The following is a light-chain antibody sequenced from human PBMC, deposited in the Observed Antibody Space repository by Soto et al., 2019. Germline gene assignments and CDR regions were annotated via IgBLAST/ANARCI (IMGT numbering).Light chain of an antibody. J-gene: IGLJ1*01. CDR1: SSNIGAGYD. V-gene: IGLV1-40*01. CDR2: GTT. CDR3: QSYDGTLSGSYV. Sequence: QSVLTQPPSVSGAPGQRVTISCTGSSSNIGAGYDVHWYQQLPGTAPKLVMYGTTNRPSEVPDRFSGSKSGTSASLAITGLQAEDEADYYCQSYDGTLSGSYVFGIGTKVTVL.